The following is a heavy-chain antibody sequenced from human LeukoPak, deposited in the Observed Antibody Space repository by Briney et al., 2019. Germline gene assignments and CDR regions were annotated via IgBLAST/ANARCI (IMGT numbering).Heavy chain of an antibody. J-gene: IGHJ4*01. V-gene: IGHV3-30*18. D-gene: IGHD6-19*01. CDR2: ISYDGSNK. CDR3: AKDKAYSSGWYYFDY. Sequence: GGSLRLSCAASGFTFSSYGMHWVRQAPGKGLEWVAVISYDGSNKYYADSVKGRFTISRDNSKNTLYLQMNSLRAEDTAVYYCAKDKAYSSGWYYFDYWGHGTLVTVSS. CDR1: GFTFSSYG.